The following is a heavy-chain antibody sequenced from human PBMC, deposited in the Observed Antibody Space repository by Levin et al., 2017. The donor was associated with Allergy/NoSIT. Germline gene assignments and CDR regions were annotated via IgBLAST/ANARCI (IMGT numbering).Heavy chain of an antibody. D-gene: IGHD2-21*02. Sequence: GGSLRLSCAASGFTFTSYAMAWVRQAPGKGLEWVASITGSAATAYYADSVKGRFTISKDNPKNALVLQMNNLRPEDTADYYCTKDRRFTVTADFDNWGHGTRVTVSS. CDR2: ITGSAATA. CDR1: GFTFTSYA. J-gene: IGHJ4*01. V-gene: IGHV3-23*01. CDR3: TKDRRFTVTADFDN.